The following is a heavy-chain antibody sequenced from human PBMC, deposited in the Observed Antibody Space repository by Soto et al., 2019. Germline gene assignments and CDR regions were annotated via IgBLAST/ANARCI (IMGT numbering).Heavy chain of an antibody. J-gene: IGHJ4*02. CDR3: ATWGGTSGWYPFAF. CDR1: RFTFSTAW. CDR2: IIHKAEGGTA. Sequence: EVQLVESGGGLVKPGGSLRLSCVASRFTFSTAWMSWVRLAPGTGLEWVGRIIHKAEGGTADYAAPVKGSFTISRDDSQSTLYLQMNNLNTDDTAIYYFATWGGTSGWYPFAFWGQGTQGTVSS. D-gene: IGHD6-19*01. V-gene: IGHV3-15*01.